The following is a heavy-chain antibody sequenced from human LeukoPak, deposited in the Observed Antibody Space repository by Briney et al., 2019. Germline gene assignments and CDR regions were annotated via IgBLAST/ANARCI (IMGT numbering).Heavy chain of an antibody. Sequence: GGSLRLSCAASGFTFSSYAMSWVRQAPGKGLEWVASINPDGNKKHSADSVKGRFTISRDNAENSLYLQMNSLRVEDTAFYYCARDLAYSRLDYWGQGMLVTVSS. V-gene: IGHV3-7*01. D-gene: IGHD5-18*01. J-gene: IGHJ4*02. CDR2: INPDGNKK. CDR1: GFTFSSYA. CDR3: ARDLAYSRLDY.